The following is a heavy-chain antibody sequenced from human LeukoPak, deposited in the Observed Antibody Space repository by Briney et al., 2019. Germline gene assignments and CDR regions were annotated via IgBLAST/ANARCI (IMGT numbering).Heavy chain of an antibody. CDR2: IYYSGST. D-gene: IGHD3-16*01. Sequence: SETLSLTCTVSGGSLSSSSYYWGWIRQPPGKGLEWIGSIYYSGSTYYNPSLKSRVTISVDTSKNQVSLKLSSVTAADTAVYYCARAMSTFGGVRNYFDSWGQGALVTVSS. V-gene: IGHV4-39*01. CDR1: GGSLSSSSYY. J-gene: IGHJ4*02. CDR3: ARAMSTFGGVRNYFDS.